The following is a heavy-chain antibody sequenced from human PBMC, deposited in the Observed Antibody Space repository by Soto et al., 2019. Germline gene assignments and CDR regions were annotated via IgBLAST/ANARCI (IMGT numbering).Heavy chain of an antibody. J-gene: IGHJ5*02. CDR3: ARGAHYDYIWGSYRYTRWFDP. D-gene: IGHD3-16*02. V-gene: IGHV4-34*01. Sequence: SETLSLTCAVYGGSFSGYYWSWIRQPPGKGLEWIGEINHSGSTNYNPSLKSRDTISVDTSKNQFSLKLSSVTAADTAVYYCARGAHYDYIWGSYRYTRWFDPWGQGTLVTVSS. CDR2: INHSGST. CDR1: GGSFSGYY.